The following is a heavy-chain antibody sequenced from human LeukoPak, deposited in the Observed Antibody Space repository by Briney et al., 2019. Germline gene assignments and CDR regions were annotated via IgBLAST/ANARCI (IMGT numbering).Heavy chain of an antibody. V-gene: IGHV3-30*18. CDR1: GFTFSVYG. J-gene: IGHJ4*02. D-gene: IGHD3-22*01. CDR3: AKDINSKGYDY. Sequence: PGGSLRLSCVASGFTFSVYGMHWVRQAPGKGLEWVTLISNDGSYNDYADSVKGRFTISRDNSKNTLYLQMNSLSAEDTAMYFCAKDINSKGYDYWGQGTLVTVSS. CDR2: ISNDGSYN.